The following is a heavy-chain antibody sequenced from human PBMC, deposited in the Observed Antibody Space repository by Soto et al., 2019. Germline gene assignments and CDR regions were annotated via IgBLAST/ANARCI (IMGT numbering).Heavy chain of an antibody. CDR3: ARVAEVAAYFDY. V-gene: IGHV3-53*02. J-gene: IGHJ4*02. Sequence: EVQLVETGGGLIQPGGSLRLSCAASGFTVSSNYMSWVRQAPGKGLEWVSVIYSGGSTYYADSVKGRFTISRDNSKNTLYLQMNSLRAEDTAVYYCARVAEVAAYFDYWGQGTLVTVSS. D-gene: IGHD6-19*01. CDR1: GFTVSSNY. CDR2: IYSGGST.